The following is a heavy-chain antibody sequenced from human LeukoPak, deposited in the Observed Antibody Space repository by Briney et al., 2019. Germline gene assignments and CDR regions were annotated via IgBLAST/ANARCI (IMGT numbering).Heavy chain of an antibody. V-gene: IGHV3-30*18. Sequence: PGGSLRLSCAASGFTFSNYGMHWVRQAPGKGLEWVAVISYDGNNEYYADSVKGRSTISRDNSKNTLYLQMNSLRTEDTAVYYCAKDRNQYYFDYWGQGTLVTVSS. CDR3: AKDRNQYYFDY. D-gene: IGHD1-14*01. CDR1: GFTFSNYG. CDR2: ISYDGNNE. J-gene: IGHJ4*02.